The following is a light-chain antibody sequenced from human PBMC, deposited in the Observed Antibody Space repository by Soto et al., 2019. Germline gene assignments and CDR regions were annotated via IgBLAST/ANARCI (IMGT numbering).Light chain of an antibody. V-gene: IGLV2-14*01. CDR1: SSDVGGYNY. Sequence: QPASVSGSPGQSITISCTGTSSDVGGYNYVSWYQQHPGKAPKLMIYEVSNRPSGVSNRFSGSKSGNTASLTISGLQAEDEADYYCSSYTSSSTPVIFGGGTKLTVL. J-gene: IGLJ2*01. CDR3: SSYTSSSTPVI. CDR2: EVS.